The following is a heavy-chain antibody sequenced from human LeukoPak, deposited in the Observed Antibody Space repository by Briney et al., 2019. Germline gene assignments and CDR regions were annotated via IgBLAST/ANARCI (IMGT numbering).Heavy chain of an antibody. Sequence: PGGSLRLSCAASGFTFSSYAMSWVRQAPGKGLEWASAISGSGGSTYYADSVKGRFTISRDNSKNTLYLQMNGLRAEDTAVYYCAKVMLLYYYDSSGDYWGQGTLVTVSS. CDR1: GFTFSSYA. D-gene: IGHD3-22*01. CDR2: ISGSGGST. CDR3: AKVMLLYYYDSSGDY. J-gene: IGHJ4*02. V-gene: IGHV3-23*01.